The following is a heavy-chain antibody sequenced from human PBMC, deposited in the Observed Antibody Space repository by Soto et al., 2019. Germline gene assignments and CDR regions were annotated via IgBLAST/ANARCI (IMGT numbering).Heavy chain of an antibody. CDR1: GYTFTGYY. CDR3: ARDSSGRLKFDY. V-gene: IGHV1-2*06. J-gene: IGHJ4*02. Sequence: ASVKVSCKASGYTFTGYYMHWVRQAPGQGLEWMGRINPNSGGTNYAQKFQGRVTMTRDTSISTAYMELSRLRSDDTAVYYCARDSSGRLKFDYWGQGTLVTVSS. D-gene: IGHD3-10*01. CDR2: INPNSGGT.